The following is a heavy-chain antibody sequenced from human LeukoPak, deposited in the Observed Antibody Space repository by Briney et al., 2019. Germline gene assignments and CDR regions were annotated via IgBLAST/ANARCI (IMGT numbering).Heavy chain of an antibody. V-gene: IGHV4-4*07. D-gene: IGHD3-22*01. CDR1: GGSISNYY. CDR2: VYISGTT. Sequence: PSETLSLTCTVAGGSISNYYWSWIRQPAGKGLEWIGRVYISGTTNYNPSLKSRITMSLDTSKYQLSLKLSSVTAADTAVYYCARDEAGSGYIDYWGQGTLVTVSS. J-gene: IGHJ4*02. CDR3: ARDEAGSGYIDY.